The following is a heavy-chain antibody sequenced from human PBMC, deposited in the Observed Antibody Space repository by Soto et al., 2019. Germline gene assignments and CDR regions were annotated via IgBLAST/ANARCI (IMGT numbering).Heavy chain of an antibody. CDR1: GYSFTSYW. J-gene: IGHJ6*02. D-gene: IGHD4-4*01. CDR3: ARDYSNSTSPPYYYYGMDV. CDR2: IYPGDSYT. V-gene: IGHV5-51*01. Sequence: PGESLKISCKGSGYSFTSYWIGWVRQMPGKGLEWMGIIYPGDSYTNYSPSFQGHVTISADKSISTAYLQWSSLKASDTAMYYCARDYSNSTSPPYYYYGMDVWGQGTTVTVSS.